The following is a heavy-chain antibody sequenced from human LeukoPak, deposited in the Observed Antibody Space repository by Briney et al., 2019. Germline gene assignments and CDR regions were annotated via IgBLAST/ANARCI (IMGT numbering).Heavy chain of an antibody. Sequence: GASVKVSCTTSGYTFTVNYMHWVRHAPGQGLEWMGWINPNSGGTNYAQKFQCRVTMTRDTSISTAYMELRRLRSDDTAVYYCARGEQQLVDYWGQGTLVTVSS. CDR1: GYTFTVNY. V-gene: IGHV1-2*02. CDR3: ARGEQQLVDY. J-gene: IGHJ4*02. D-gene: IGHD6-13*01. CDR2: INPNSGGT.